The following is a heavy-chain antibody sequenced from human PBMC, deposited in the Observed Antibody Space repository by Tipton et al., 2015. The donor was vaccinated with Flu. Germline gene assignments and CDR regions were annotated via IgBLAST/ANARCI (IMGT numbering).Heavy chain of an antibody. V-gene: IGHV4-59*01. CDR3: ARSPGYYFDY. CDR2: IYYSGST. J-gene: IGHJ4*02. Sequence: TLSLTCTVSGGSISGYYWSWIRQPPGKGLEWIAYIYYSGSTNYNPSLKSRATISVDTSKNQFSLRLSSVTAADTAVYYCARSPGYYFDYWGQGTLLTVSS. CDR1: GGSISGYY.